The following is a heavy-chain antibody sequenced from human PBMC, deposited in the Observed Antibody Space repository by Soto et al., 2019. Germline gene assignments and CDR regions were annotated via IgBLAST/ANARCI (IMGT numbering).Heavy chain of an antibody. CDR3: VFTGRAARPGAEYFQH. D-gene: IGHD6-6*01. Sequence: QVQLQQWGAGLLKPSETLSLTCAVYGGSFSGYYWSWIRQPPGKGLECIGEINHSGSTNYNPSLKSRVTISVDTSKNQFSLKLSSVTAADTAVYYCVFTGRAARPGAEYFQHWGQGTLVTVSS. CDR2: INHSGST. CDR1: GGSFSGYY. V-gene: IGHV4-34*01. J-gene: IGHJ1*01.